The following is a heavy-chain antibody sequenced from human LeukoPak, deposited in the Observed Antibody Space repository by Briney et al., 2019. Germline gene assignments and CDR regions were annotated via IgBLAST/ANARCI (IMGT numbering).Heavy chain of an antibody. CDR1: GFTFSSYA. D-gene: IGHD5-12*01. J-gene: IGHJ4*02. CDR2: ISGSGGST. V-gene: IGHV3-23*01. Sequence: GGSLRLSCAASGFTFSSYAMSWVRQAPGKGLEWVSAISGSGGSTYYADSVKGRLTISRDNSKNPLYLQMNSLRAEDTAVYYCAKSRVATPTPFDYWGQGTLVTVSS. CDR3: AKSRVATPTPFDY.